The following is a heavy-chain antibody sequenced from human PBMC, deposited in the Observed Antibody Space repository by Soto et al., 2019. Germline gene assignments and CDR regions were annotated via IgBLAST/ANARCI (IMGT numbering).Heavy chain of an antibody. Sequence: ASVKVSCKASGYTFTRYGISWVRQAPGQGLEWMGWISGYNGDTNYAREFQGRVSMTIDTSTTTAYMELRSLTSDDTAVYYCAKNWQPPYCYYRLKVWAQGTKVTVTS. CDR3: AKNWQPPYCYYRLKV. CDR1: GYTFTRYG. J-gene: IGHJ6*02. CDR2: ISGYNGDT. V-gene: IGHV1-18*01.